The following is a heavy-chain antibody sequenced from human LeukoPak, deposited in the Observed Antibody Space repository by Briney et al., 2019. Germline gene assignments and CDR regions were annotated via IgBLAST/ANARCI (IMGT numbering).Heavy chain of an antibody. V-gene: IGHV4-4*07. Sequence: SETLSLTCTVSGGSISSYYWSWIRQPAGKGLEWIGRIYTSGSTNYNPSLKSRVTMSVDTSKNQFSLKLSSVTAADTAVYYCARDRGGSSSSWYWFDPWGQGTLVTVPS. CDR1: GGSISSYY. CDR3: ARDRGGSSSSWYWFDP. CDR2: IYTSGST. D-gene: IGHD6-13*01. J-gene: IGHJ5*02.